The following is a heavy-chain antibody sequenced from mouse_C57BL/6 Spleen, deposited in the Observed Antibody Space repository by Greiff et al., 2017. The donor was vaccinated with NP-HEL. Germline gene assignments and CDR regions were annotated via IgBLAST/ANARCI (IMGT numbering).Heavy chain of an antibody. V-gene: IGHV5-6*01. Sequence: EVQLKESGGDLVKPGGSLKLSCAASGFTFSSYGMSWVRQTPDKRLEWVATISSGGSYTYYPDSVKGRFTISRDNAKNTLYLQMSSLKSEDTAMYYCAITTVVDWYFDVWGTGTTVTVSS. CDR1: GFTFSSYG. J-gene: IGHJ1*03. D-gene: IGHD1-1*01. CDR3: AITTVVDWYFDV. CDR2: ISSGGSYT.